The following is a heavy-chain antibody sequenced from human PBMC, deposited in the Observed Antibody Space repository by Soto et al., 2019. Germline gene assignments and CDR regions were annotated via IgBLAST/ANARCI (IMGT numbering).Heavy chain of an antibody. Sequence: QVQLVQSGAEVKKPGSSVKVSCKASGGTFSSYAIIWVRQAPGQGLEWMGGIIPVFGTANYAQKFQGRVTIPGEESSRSTYIELSRLRDHDMHVFECASVCIHSCEPSDSMEGWGGGTTVAASS. J-gene: IGHJ6*04. CDR3: ASVCIHSCEPSDSMEG. V-gene: IGHV1-69*01. D-gene: IGHD2-15*01. CDR1: GGTFSSYA. CDR2: IIPVFGTA.